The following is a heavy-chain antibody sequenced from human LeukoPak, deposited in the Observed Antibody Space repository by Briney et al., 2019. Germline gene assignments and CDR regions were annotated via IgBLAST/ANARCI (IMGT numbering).Heavy chain of an antibody. J-gene: IGHJ4*02. Sequence: GGSLRLSCAASGFTFSSSAMNWVRQAPGKGLEWVSSISSTSSYIYYADSVKGRFTISRDNAKNSLFLQMNNVRVEDAAVYFCARDGRSAWYEDSWGQGTLVTVSS. D-gene: IGHD6-13*01. CDR2: ISSTSSYI. V-gene: IGHV3-21*01. CDR1: GFTFSSSA. CDR3: ARDGRSAWYEDS.